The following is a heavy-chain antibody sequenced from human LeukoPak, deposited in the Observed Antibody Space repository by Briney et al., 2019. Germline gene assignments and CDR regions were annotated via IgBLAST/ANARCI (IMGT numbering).Heavy chain of an antibody. V-gene: IGHV1-46*04. J-gene: IGHJ6*03. CDR3: ARAGTYSSSWYYYYYYMDV. D-gene: IGHD6-13*01. CDR1: GYTFTSYY. CDR2: INPSGGST. Sequence: ASVKVSCKASGYTFTSYYMHWVRQAPGQGLEWMGIINPSGGSTSYAQKLQGRVTMTRDMSTSTVYMELSSLRSEDTAVYYCARAGTYSSSWYYYYYYMDVWGKGTTVTVSS.